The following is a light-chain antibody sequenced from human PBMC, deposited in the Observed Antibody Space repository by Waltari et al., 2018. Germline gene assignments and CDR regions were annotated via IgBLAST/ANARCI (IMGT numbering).Light chain of an antibody. J-gene: IGKJ4*01. CDR2: ATS. CDR3: QQYYTFPPT. CDR1: QGMNSW. Sequence: DIQVTQSPSSLSASVGDTVTITCRASQGMNSWLACYQQKPGKAPRSLIYATSTLQGGTPSRLSGSGSGTDFTLTIDSLQPEDFATYYCQQYYTFPPTFGGGTKVEIK. V-gene: IGKV1D-16*01.